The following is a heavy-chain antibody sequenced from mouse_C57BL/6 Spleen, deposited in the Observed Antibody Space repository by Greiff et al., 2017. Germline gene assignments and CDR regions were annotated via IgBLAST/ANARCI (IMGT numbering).Heavy chain of an antibody. V-gene: IGHV1-39*01. Sequence: EVQLQQPGPELVKPGASVKLSCKASGYSFTDYRMNWVKQSHGKGLGWIGVINPNYGTTSYNQKFKGKATLTVDHSSSTAYMQLNSLTSEDSAVYYGAKYDGSASGAIDYWGQGTSVTVSA. CDR3: AKYDGSASGAIDY. J-gene: IGHJ4*01. D-gene: IGHD2-3*01. CDR2: INPNYGTT. CDR1: GYSFTDYR.